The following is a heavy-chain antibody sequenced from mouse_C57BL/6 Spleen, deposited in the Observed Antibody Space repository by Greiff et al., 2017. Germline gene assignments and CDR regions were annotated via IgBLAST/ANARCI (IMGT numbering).Heavy chain of an antibody. Sequence: EVQLVESGGGLVKPGGSLKLSCAASGFTFSSYAMSWVRQTPEKRLEWVATISDGGSYTYYPDNVKGRFTISRDNAKNNLYLQMSHLKSEDTAMYYCARDNGSSTLDYWGQGTTLTVSS. J-gene: IGHJ2*01. V-gene: IGHV5-4*01. D-gene: IGHD1-1*01. CDR1: GFTFSSYA. CDR3: ARDNGSSTLDY. CDR2: ISDGGSYT.